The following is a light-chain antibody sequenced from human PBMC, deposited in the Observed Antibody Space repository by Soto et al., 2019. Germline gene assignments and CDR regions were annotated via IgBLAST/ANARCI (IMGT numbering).Light chain of an antibody. CDR3: CSYANTTTV. CDR2: EVT. Sequence: QSALTRPASVSGSPGQSITISCTGTSNDVGIYNYVSWYQQHPGKAPKLIIYEVTNRPSGVSDRFSGSKSDNTASLTISGLQAEDEADYYCCSYANTTTVFGAGTKLTVL. J-gene: IGLJ3*02. CDR1: SNDVGIYNY. V-gene: IGLV2-14*01.